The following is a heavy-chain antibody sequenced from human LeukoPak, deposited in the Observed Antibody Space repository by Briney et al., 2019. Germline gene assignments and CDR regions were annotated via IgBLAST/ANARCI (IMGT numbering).Heavy chain of an antibody. CDR3: ARRRIVGSGWYDGAFDI. J-gene: IGHJ3*02. CDR1: GFYFMTYW. D-gene: IGHD6-19*01. V-gene: IGHV5-51*01. CDR2: IYAHDADS. Sequence: GGSLKISFETSGFYFMTYWIGWVRQMPGKGLEWMGIIYAHDADSRYSPSFQAQVTFSVDKSMTPAYLQWGSLKASDTAMYYCARRRIVGSGWYDGAFDIWGQGTTVTVSS.